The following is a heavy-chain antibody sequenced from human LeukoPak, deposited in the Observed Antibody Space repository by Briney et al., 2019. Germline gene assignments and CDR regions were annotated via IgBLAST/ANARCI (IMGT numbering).Heavy chain of an antibody. Sequence: ASVKVSCKASGYTFTSYGISWVRQAPGQGLEWMGWISAYNGNTNYAQKLQGRVTMTTDTSTSTAYMELRSLRSDDTAVYYCARDWVDQLLSGGDENNDYWGQGTLVTVSS. CDR2: ISAYNGNT. CDR3: ARDWVDQLLSGGDENNDY. V-gene: IGHV1-18*01. J-gene: IGHJ4*02. D-gene: IGHD2-2*01. CDR1: GYTFTSYG.